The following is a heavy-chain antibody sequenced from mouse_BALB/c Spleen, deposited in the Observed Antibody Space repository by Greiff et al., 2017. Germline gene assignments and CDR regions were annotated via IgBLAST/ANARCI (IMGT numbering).Heavy chain of an antibody. Sequence: EVQLQQSGAELVKPGASVKLSCTASGFNIKDTYMHWVKQRPEQGLEWIGRIDPANGNTKYDPKFQGKATITADTSSNTAYLQLSSLTSEDTAVYYCARDYGSNLYYAMDYWGQGTSVTVSS. CDR3: ARDYGSNLYYAMDY. CDR2: IDPANGNT. CDR1: GFNIKDTY. J-gene: IGHJ4*01. V-gene: IGHV14-3*02. D-gene: IGHD1-1*01.